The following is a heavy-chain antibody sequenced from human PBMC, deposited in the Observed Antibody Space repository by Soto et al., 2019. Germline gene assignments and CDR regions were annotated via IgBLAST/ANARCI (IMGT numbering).Heavy chain of an antibody. D-gene: IGHD3-22*01. CDR1: GFTFSSYA. J-gene: IGHJ3*02. Sequence: GGSLRLSCAASGFTFSSYAMHWVRQAPGKGLEYVSAISSNGGSTYYANSVKGRFTISRDNSKNTLYLQMGSLRAEDMAVYYCARDKTPYYYDSSGYYQTTYAFDIWGQGTMVTVSS. V-gene: IGHV3-64*01. CDR3: ARDKTPYYYDSSGYYQTTYAFDI. CDR2: ISSNGGST.